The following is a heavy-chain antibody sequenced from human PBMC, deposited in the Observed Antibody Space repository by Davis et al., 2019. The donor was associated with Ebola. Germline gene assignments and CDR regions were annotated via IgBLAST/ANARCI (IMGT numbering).Heavy chain of an antibody. CDR3: ANQKLGSGSFDY. CDR1: EFSFSASP. Sequence: GESLKISCAASEFSFSASPIHWVRQASGKGLEWVGRIRDKGNSYATAYAASVKSRFTISRDDSKNTAYVQMNSLQTEDTAVYFCANQKLGSGSFDYWGQGIMVTVSS. V-gene: IGHV3-73*01. D-gene: IGHD7-27*01. J-gene: IGHJ4*02. CDR2: IRDKGNSYAT.